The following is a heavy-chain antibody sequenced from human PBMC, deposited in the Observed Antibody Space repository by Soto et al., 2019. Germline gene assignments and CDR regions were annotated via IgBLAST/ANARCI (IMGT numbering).Heavy chain of an antibody. Sequence: KAAEYSVRRDGISRWRQDHEKKLEWMGWISAYNGNTNYAQKLQGRVTMTTDTSTSTAYMELRSLGSDDTAVYYCARVGDYDSTTKIGRVLSGIAVWGQGTLVTV. J-gene: IGHJ4*02. CDR1: EYSVRRDG. CDR2: ISAYNGNT. V-gene: IGHV1-18*01. CDR3: ARVGDYDSTTKIGRVLSGIAV. D-gene: IGHD3-22*01.